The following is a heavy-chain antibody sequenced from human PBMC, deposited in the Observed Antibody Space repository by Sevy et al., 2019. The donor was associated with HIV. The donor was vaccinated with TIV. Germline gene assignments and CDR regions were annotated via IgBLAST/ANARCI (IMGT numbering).Heavy chain of an antibody. J-gene: IGHJ3*02. V-gene: IGHV3-21*01. Sequence: GGSLRLSCAGSGFTFRSYGIHWVRQSPGKGLEWVSSISGISNYIYYADSMKGRFTVSRDNARNSLYLQMNSLRAEDTAVYYCARNNCSITNCYMGDVFDIWGQGTMVTVSS. D-gene: IGHD2-2*02. CDR1: GFTFRSYG. CDR2: ISGISNYI. CDR3: ARNNCSITNCYMGDVFDI.